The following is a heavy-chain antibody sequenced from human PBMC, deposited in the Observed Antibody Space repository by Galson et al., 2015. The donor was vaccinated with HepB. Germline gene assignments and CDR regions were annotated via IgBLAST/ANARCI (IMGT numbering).Heavy chain of an antibody. D-gene: IGHD5-18*01. CDR2: IYSGGST. CDR3: ARGAPDTATGLNWYFAL. CDR1: GFTVSSNY. J-gene: IGHJ2*01. Sequence: SLRLSCAASGFTVSSNYMSWVRQAPGKGLEWVSVIYSGGSTYYSDSVKGRLTISRDNYKNTVHLQKNSLRAEDTAVYYCARGAPDTATGLNWYFALWGRGSLVTVSS. V-gene: IGHV3-53*01.